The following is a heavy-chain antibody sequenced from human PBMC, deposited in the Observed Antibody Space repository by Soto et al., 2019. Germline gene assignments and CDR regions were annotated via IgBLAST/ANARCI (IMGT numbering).Heavy chain of an antibody. CDR1: GGTFSSYT. Sequence: QVQLVQSGAEVKKPGSSVKVSCKASGGTFSSYTISWVRQAPGQGLEWMGRIIPILGIANYAQKFQGRITITADKSTSTAYMELSSLRSEDTAVYYCARTGDYVTYFDYWGQGTLVTVSS. CDR3: ARTGDYVTYFDY. D-gene: IGHD4-17*01. CDR2: IIPILGIA. V-gene: IGHV1-69*02. J-gene: IGHJ4*02.